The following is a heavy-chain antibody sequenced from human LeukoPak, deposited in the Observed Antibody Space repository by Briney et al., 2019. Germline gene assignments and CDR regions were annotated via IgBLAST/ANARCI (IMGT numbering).Heavy chain of an antibody. D-gene: IGHD3-22*01. CDR3: ARGSTYYDSSGRVPFDY. J-gene: IGHJ4*02. CDR2: ISSSSSTI. Sequence: GGSLRLSCAASGFTFSSVWMSWVRQAPGKGLEWVSYISSSSSTICYADSVKGRFTISRDNAKNSLYLQMNSLRAEDTAVYYCARGSTYYDSSGRVPFDYWGQGTLVTVSS. CDR1: GFTFSSVW. V-gene: IGHV3-48*01.